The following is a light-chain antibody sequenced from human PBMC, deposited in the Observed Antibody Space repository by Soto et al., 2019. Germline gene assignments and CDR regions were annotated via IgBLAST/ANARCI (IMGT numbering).Light chain of an antibody. J-gene: IGLJ2*01. CDR2: DVS. CDR3: SSYTSSSTQGVV. V-gene: IGLV2-14*01. Sequence: QSVLTQPASVSGSPGQSITISCTGTSSDVGGYNYVSWYQQHPGKAPKLMIYDVSNRPSGVFNRFSGSKSGNTASLTISGLQAEDEADYYCSSYTSSSTQGVVFGGGTKLTVL. CDR1: SSDVGGYNY.